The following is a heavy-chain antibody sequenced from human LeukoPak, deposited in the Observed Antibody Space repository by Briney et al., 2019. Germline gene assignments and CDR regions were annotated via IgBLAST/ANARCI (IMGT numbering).Heavy chain of an antibody. Sequence: ASVKVSCKASGYTFTSYDINWVRQATGQGLEWMGWMNPNSGNTGYAQKFQGRVTMTRNTSISTAYMELSSLRAEDTAVYYCAKGSAASITDYYYGMDVWGQGTTVTVSS. CDR1: GYTFTSYD. CDR2: MNPNSGNT. CDR3: AKGSAASITDYYYGMDV. J-gene: IGHJ6*02. D-gene: IGHD5-12*01. V-gene: IGHV1-8*01.